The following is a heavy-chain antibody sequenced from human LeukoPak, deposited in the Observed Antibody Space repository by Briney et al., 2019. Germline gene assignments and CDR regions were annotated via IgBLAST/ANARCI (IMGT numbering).Heavy chain of an antibody. V-gene: IGHV4-34*01. CDR3: ARGYNWNDGNWFDP. D-gene: IGHD1-1*01. J-gene: IGHJ5*02. Sequence: KPSETLSLTCVVYGGSFSGYYWSWIRQPPGKGQEWIGEINHSESTNYSPSLKSRVTISLDTSKNQFSLKLSSVTAADTAVYYCARGYNWNDGNWFDPWGQGTLVTVSS. CDR2: INHSEST. CDR1: GGSFSGYY.